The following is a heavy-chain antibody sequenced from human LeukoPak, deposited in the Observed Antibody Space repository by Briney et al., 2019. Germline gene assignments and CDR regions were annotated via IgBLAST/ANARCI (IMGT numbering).Heavy chain of an antibody. CDR2: ISGSGGST. D-gene: IGHD6-19*01. Sequence: PGGSLRLSCAASGFTFSSYAMSWVRQAPGKGLEWVSAISGSGGSTYYADSVKGRFTISRDNSKNTLYLQMNSLRAEDTAVYYCAKGSFFGYSSGWYGDYWGQGTLVTVSS. V-gene: IGHV3-23*01. J-gene: IGHJ4*02. CDR3: AKGSFFGYSSGWYGDY. CDR1: GFTFSSYA.